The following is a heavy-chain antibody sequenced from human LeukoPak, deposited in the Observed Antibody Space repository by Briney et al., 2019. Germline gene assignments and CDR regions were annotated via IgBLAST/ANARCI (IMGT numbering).Heavy chain of an antibody. V-gene: IGHV3-30*02. CDR2: IRYDGSNK. CDR1: GFTFSSYG. Sequence: HPGGSLRLSCAASGFTFSSYGMHWVRQAPGKGLEWVAFIRYDGSNKYYADSVKGRFTISRDNSKNTLYLQMNSLRAEDTAVYYCARDRGGSPPLYYFDYWGQGTLVTVSS. J-gene: IGHJ4*02. D-gene: IGHD2-15*01. CDR3: ARDRGGSPPLYYFDY.